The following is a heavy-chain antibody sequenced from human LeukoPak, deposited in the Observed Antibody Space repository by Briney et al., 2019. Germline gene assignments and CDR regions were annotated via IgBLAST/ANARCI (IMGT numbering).Heavy chain of an antibody. CDR3: ARDSHDGSDNVDY. CDR2: IKQDGSEK. V-gene: IGHV3-7*01. J-gene: IGHJ4*02. CDR1: GFTFSSYW. Sequence: GGSLRLSCAASGFTFSSYWMSWVRQAPGKGLEWVANIKQDGSEKYYVDSVKGRFTISRDNAKNSLYLQMNSLRAEDTAVYYCARDSHDGSDNVDYWGQGTLVTVSS. D-gene: IGHD5-24*01.